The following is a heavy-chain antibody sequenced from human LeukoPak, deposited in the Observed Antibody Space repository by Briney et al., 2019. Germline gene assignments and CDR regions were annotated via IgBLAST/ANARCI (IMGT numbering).Heavy chain of an antibody. CDR3: AMQQNSLFDY. CDR1: GYTFTSYG. V-gene: IGHV1-2*02. J-gene: IGHJ4*02. Sequence: ASVKVSCKASGYTFTSYGISWVRQAPGQGLEWMGWIHPNSGVTKYAQKFQGRVTLTRDTSISTAYMELTRLTSYDTAVYYCAMQQNSLFDYWGQGTLVTVSS. D-gene: IGHD6-13*01. CDR2: IHPNSGVT.